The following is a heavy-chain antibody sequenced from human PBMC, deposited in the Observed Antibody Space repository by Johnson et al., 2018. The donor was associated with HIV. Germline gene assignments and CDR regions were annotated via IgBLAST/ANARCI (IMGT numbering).Heavy chain of an antibody. CDR1: GFTFSSYA. V-gene: IGHV3-30-3*01. CDR2: ISYDGSNK. CDR3: ATEIRVGATWGNAFDI. J-gene: IGHJ3*02. D-gene: IGHD1-26*01. Sequence: QVQLVESGGGVVQPGRSLRLSCAASGFTFSSYAMHWVRQAPGKGLEWVAVISYDGSNKYYADSVKGRFTISRDNSKNTLYLQMNSLRAEDMAVYYCATEIRVGATWGNAFDIWGQGTMVTVSS.